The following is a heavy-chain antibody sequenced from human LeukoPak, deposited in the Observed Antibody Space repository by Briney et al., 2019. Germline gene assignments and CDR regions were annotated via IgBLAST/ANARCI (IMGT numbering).Heavy chain of an antibody. CDR1: GYTFTGYY. CDR2: INPNSGGT. J-gene: IGHJ3*02. Sequence: ASVKVSCKASGYTFTGYYMHWVRQAPGQGLEWMGWINPNSGGTNYAQKFQGRVTMTRDTSTSTVYMELSSLRSEDTAVYYCARDTELLPRRLGAFDIWGQGTMVTVSS. D-gene: IGHD2-15*01. V-gene: IGHV1-2*02. CDR3: ARDTELLPRRLGAFDI.